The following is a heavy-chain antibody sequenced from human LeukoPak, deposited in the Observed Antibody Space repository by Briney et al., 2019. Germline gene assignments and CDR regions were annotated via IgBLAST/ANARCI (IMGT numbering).Heavy chain of an antibody. CDR2: IGKSGGGT. V-gene: IGHV3-23*01. J-gene: IGHJ4*02. Sequence: GGSLRLSCAASGFTFTNYAMSWVRQAPGKGLEWVSTIGKSGGGTYYADSVKGRFIISRDNSKSTLYLQMNSLRAEDTAVYYCAKRDSAGLYYFDYWGQGTLVTVSS. D-gene: IGHD5-18*01. CDR1: GFTFTNYA. CDR3: AKRDSAGLYYFDY.